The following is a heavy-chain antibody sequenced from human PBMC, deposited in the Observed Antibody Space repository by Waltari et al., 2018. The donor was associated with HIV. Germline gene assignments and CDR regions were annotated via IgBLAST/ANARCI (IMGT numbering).Heavy chain of an antibody. CDR1: GIPFAVYA. Sequence: QLVDSGGGSGNRERSLRHSRTPSGIPFAVYAAASVRQRTGKGLEWVSGISWNSDEMAYAYSVKGRFTISRDNTKNSLFLQMNSVRVEDTALYYCVKDGASTIFGVLNGMDVWGQGTTVTVSS. CDR2: ISWNSDEM. CDR3: VKDGASTIFGVLNGMDV. J-gene: IGHJ6*02. V-gene: IGHV3-9*01. D-gene: IGHD3-3*01.